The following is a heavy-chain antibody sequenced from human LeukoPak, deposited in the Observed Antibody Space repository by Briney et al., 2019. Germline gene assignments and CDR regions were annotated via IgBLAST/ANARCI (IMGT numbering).Heavy chain of an antibody. D-gene: IGHD2-15*01. Sequence: HPGGSLRLSCAASGFTFSSYAMSWVRQAPGKGLEWVSGISGSGGSTYYPDSVKGRFTIPRDNSKNTLYLQMNSLRAEDTAVYYCAKRVSGGIWGQGTMVTVSS. CDR3: AKRVSGGI. J-gene: IGHJ3*02. CDR1: GFTFSSYA. V-gene: IGHV3-23*01. CDR2: ISGSGGST.